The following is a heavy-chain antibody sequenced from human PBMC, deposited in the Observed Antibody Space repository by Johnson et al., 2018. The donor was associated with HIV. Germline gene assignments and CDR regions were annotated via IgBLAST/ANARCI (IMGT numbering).Heavy chain of an antibody. V-gene: IGHV3-30*14. Sequence: QVQLVESGGGLVQPGGSLRLSCAASGFTVSSNYMSWVREAPGKGLEWVAVISYDGSNKYYADSVRGRFTISTDNSKNSLYLQMNSLRPDDTAVYYCARDGRDLVTRGGFDIWGPGTVVTVSS. CDR3: ARDGRDLVTRGGFDI. D-gene: IGHD5-18*01. CDR2: ISYDGSNK. J-gene: IGHJ3*02. CDR1: GFTVSSNY.